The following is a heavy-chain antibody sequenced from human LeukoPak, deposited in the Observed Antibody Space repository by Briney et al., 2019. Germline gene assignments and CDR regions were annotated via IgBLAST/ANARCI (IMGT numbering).Heavy chain of an antibody. J-gene: IGHJ6*02. D-gene: IGHD6-13*01. CDR1: GFTFSSYA. CDR3: AKDLSRIAAAGWDYYYGMDV. Sequence: PGRSLRLSCAASGFTFSSYAMHWVRQAPGKGLEWVAVISYDGSNKYYADSVKGRFTISRDNSKNTLYLQMDSLRAEDTAVYYCAKDLSRIAAAGWDYYYGMDVWGQGTTVTVSS. V-gene: IGHV3-30*04. CDR2: ISYDGSNK.